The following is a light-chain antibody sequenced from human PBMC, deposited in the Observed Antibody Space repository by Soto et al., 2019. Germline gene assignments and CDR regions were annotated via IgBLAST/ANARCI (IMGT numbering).Light chain of an antibody. CDR2: GAS. CDR3: QQHNQWPIT. CDR1: QSVRSN. V-gene: IGKV3D-15*01. J-gene: IGKJ5*01. Sequence: EIVMTQSPATLSVSPGESATLSCRASQSVRSNLAWYQQKPGQAPRLLIYGASIRATGIPARFSGSGSGTEFTLTINSLQSEDSAVYYCQQHNQWPITFGQGTRLEIK.